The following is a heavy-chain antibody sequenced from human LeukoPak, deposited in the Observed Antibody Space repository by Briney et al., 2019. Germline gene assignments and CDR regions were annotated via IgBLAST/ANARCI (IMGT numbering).Heavy chain of an antibody. CDR2: INPITGDT. CDR1: GYTFSGHY. J-gene: IGHJ4*02. CDR3: ARYFAVPDGGGFDY. V-gene: IGHV1-2*02. Sequence: ASVKVSCKASGYTFSGHYMHWVRQAPGQGLEWLGWINPITGDTKYAQKFQGSATMTRDTSISTVYMELSGLTSDDTAIYYCARYFAVPDGGGFDYWGQGTLVTVSS. D-gene: IGHD3-3*01.